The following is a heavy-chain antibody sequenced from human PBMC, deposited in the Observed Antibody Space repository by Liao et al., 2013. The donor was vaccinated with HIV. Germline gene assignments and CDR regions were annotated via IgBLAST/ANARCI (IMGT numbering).Heavy chain of an antibody. J-gene: IGHJ3*02. D-gene: IGHD3-22*01. CDR3: ARVPNHYESSGYQAFDI. CDR1: GYSITSLYS. Sequence: QVQLQESGPRLVKPSETLSLTCTVSGYSITSLYSWGWVRQAPGRGLEWIGSLYQSRVTLSVDVSKNQFSLRLSSVTAADTAVYYCARVPNHYESSGYQAFDIWGQGTMVAVSS. CDR2: LY. V-gene: IGHV4-38-2*02.